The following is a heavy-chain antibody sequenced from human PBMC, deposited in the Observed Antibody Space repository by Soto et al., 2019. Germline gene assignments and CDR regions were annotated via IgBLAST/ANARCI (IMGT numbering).Heavy chain of an antibody. CDR3: EATCSSPSSYGTDV. D-gene: IGHD2-2*01. CDR1: GASISSYF. J-gene: IGHJ6*02. CDR2: IYTSGST. Sequence: SETLSLTCTVSGASISSYFWSWIRQPAGKGLEWIGRIYTSGSTDYNPSAESRVTMSVYTSKKQVFLKLTSVTAADTAVYYCEATCSSPSSYGTDVWGQGTSVTVSS. V-gene: IGHV4-4*07.